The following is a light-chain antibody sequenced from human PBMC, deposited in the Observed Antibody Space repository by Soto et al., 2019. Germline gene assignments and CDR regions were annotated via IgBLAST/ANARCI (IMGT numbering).Light chain of an antibody. CDR3: QQYATSSPRYT. V-gene: IGKV3-20*01. Sequence: EIVLTQSPGTLSLSPGERTTLSCRASQSINSNFLAGYQQKPGQAPRLLIYDTSPSATGIPDRFSGSGSGTVFTLTISRLEPEDFAVYYCQQYATSSPRYTFGPGTRLEIK. CDR1: QSINSNF. J-gene: IGKJ2*01. CDR2: DTS.